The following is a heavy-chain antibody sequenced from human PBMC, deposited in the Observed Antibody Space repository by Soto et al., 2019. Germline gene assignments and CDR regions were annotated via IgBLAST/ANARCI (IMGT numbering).Heavy chain of an antibody. J-gene: IGHJ3*02. CDR2: ISSSSSTI. CDR3: ARDTHDSSGYYYVSVSFGI. D-gene: IGHD3-22*01. CDR1: GFTFSSYS. V-gene: IGHV3-48*02. Sequence: GGSLRLSCAASGFTFSSYSMNWVRQAPGKGLEWVSYISSSSSTIYYADSVKGRFTISRDNAKNSLYLQMNSLRDEDTAVYYCARDTHDSSGYYYVSVSFGIWGQGTMVT.